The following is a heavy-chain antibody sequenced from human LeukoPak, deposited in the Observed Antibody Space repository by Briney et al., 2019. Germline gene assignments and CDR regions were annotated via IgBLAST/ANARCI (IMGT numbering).Heavy chain of an antibody. D-gene: IGHD5-12*01. CDR3: ARHRYSGSDTQGFDY. CDR2: VYPSNSET. J-gene: IGHJ4*01. CDR1: GYRFTDYW. Sequence: GESLKISCKGSGYRFTDYWIAWVRQMPGKGLEWMGIVYPSNSETRYSLSFQGQVTISADKSISTGYLQWSSLKASDTAMYFCARHRYSGSDTQGFDYWGHGTLVTVSS. V-gene: IGHV5-51*01.